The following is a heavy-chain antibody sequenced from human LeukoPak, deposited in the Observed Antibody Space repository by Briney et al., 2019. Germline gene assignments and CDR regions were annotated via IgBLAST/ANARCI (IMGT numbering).Heavy chain of an antibody. D-gene: IGHD1-26*01. CDR3: ARHVTPLSPTELPLYFDY. CDR1: GGSISSSSYY. CDR2: IYYSGST. J-gene: IGHJ4*02. Sequence: PSETLSLTCTVSGGSISSSSYYWGWIRQPPGKGLEWIGSIYYSGSTYYNPSLKSRVTISVDTSKNQFSLKLSSVTAADTAVYYCARHVTPLSPTELPLYFDYWGQGTLVTVSS. V-gene: IGHV4-39*01.